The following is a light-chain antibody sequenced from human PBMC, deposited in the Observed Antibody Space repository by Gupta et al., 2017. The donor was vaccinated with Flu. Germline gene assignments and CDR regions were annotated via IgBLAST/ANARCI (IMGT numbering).Light chain of an antibody. CDR2: GAS. V-gene: IGKV3-15*01. J-gene: IGKJ3*01. Sequence: VMTQPPDTLSVSPGERATLSCRASRDINSDLAWYQQKPGQAPRLLIHGASTRAPGIPARFSGSWSGTEYTLTISSLQYEDFAIYYCQQYNRWYPYTFGHGTTVEIK. CDR3: QQYNRWYPYT. CDR1: RDINSD.